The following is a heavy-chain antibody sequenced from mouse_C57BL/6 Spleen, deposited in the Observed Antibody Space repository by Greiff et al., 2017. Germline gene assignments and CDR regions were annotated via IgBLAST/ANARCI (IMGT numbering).Heavy chain of an antibody. J-gene: IGHJ4*01. Sequence: QVQLQQPGAELVRPGSSVKLSCKASGYTFTSYWMDWVKQRPGQGLEWIGNIYPSDSETHYNQKFKDKATLTVDKSSSTAYMQLSSLTSEDSAVYYRARRGITTVVANYAMDYWGQGTSVTVSS. CDR3: ARRGITTVVANYAMDY. CDR2: IYPSDSET. D-gene: IGHD1-1*01. CDR1: GYTFTSYW. V-gene: IGHV1-61*01.